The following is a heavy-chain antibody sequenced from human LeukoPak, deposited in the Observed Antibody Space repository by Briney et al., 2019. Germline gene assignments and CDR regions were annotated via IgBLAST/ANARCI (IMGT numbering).Heavy chain of an antibody. D-gene: IGHD2-21*02. Sequence: SETLSLTCTVSGGSFTSADNYCSWIRQPPGKGLEWTGYIHYSGSTFYNPSLKSRVTMSVDTSKNQFSLKLNSVTAADTAVYYCARGELLYDYWGQGTLVTVSS. CDR3: ARGELLYDY. J-gene: IGHJ4*02. CDR2: IHYSGST. V-gene: IGHV4-30-4*01. CDR1: GGSFTSADNY.